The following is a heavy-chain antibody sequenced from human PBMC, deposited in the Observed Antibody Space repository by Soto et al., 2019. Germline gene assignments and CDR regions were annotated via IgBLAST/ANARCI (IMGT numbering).Heavy chain of an antibody. Sequence: SETLSLTCAVYGGSFSGYYWSWFRQPPGKGLEWIGEINHSGSTNYNPSLKSRVTISVDTSKNQFSLKLSSVTAADTAVYYCAREGSEGATHDAFDIWGQGTMVTVSS. CDR1: GGSFSGYY. D-gene: IGHD1-26*01. CDR2: INHSGST. V-gene: IGHV4-34*01. CDR3: AREGSEGATHDAFDI. J-gene: IGHJ3*02.